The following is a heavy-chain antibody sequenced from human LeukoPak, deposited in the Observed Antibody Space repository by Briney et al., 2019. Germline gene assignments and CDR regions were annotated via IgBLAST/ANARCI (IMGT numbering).Heavy chain of an antibody. Sequence: GGSLRLSCATSGFTFTDYYMSWVRQAPGKGLEWVSYISVSGTTMYYADSVKGRFTLSRDNAKNSLYLQMNSLRAEDTAVYYCARVGRLQYGDYVAFDYWGQGALVTVSS. D-gene: IGHD4-17*01. V-gene: IGHV3-11*01. CDR1: GFTFTDYY. J-gene: IGHJ4*02. CDR3: ARVGRLQYGDYVAFDY. CDR2: ISVSGTTM.